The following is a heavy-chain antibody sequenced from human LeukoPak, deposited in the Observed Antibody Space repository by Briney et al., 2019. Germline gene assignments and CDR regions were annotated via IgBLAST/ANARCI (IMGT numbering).Heavy chain of an antibody. CDR1: GYSFTSYW. CDR3: ARSPYGDYAYYHYGMDV. J-gene: IGHJ6*02. V-gene: IGHV5-51*01. CDR2: IYPGDSDT. D-gene: IGHD4-17*01. Sequence: GESLKISCKGSGYSFTSYWIGWVRQMPGKGLEWMGIIYPGDSDTRYSPSFQGQVTISADKSISTAYLQWSSLKASDTAMYYCARSPYGDYAYYHYGMDVWGQGTTVTVSS.